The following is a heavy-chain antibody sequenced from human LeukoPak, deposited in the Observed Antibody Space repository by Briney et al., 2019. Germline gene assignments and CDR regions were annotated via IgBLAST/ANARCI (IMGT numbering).Heavy chain of an antibody. CDR2: IRYDGSNK. D-gene: IGHD3-16*02. V-gene: IGHV3-30*02. CDR1: GFTFSSYG. J-gene: IGHJ4*02. Sequence: GGSLRLSCAASGFTFSSYGMHWVRQAPGRGLEWVAFIRYDGSNKYYADSVKGRFTISRDNSKNTLYLQMNSLRAEDTAVYYCAKGVRSVWGSYRTQYYFDYWGQGTLVTVSS. CDR3: AKGVRSVWGSYRTQYYFDY.